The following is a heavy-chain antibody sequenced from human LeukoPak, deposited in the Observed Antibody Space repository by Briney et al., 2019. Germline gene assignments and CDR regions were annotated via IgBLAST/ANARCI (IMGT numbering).Heavy chain of an antibody. D-gene: IGHD1-26*01. Sequence: SETLSPTCTVSGGSISSYCWSWIRHPPRRGLEWIGYIYYSGSTNYNPSLKSRVTISVDTSKNQFSLKLSSVTAADTAVYYCARHAVGATGAFDIWGQGTMVTVSS. CDR3: ARHAVGATGAFDI. CDR1: GGSISSYC. V-gene: IGHV4-59*08. CDR2: IYYSGST. J-gene: IGHJ3*02.